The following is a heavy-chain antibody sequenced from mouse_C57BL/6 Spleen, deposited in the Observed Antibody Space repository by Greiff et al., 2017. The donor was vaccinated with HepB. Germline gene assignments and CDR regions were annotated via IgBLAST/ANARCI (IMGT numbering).Heavy chain of an antibody. Sequence: EVKLMESGPGLVKPSQSLSLTCSVTGYSITSGYYWNWIRQFPGNKLEWMGYISYDGSNNYNPSLKNRISITRDTSKNQFFLKLNSVTTEDTATYYCARLYYYGSSYLDYWGQGTTLTVSS. CDR2: ISYDGSN. J-gene: IGHJ2*01. D-gene: IGHD1-1*01. CDR1: GYSITSGYY. CDR3: ARLYYYGSSYLDY. V-gene: IGHV3-6*01.